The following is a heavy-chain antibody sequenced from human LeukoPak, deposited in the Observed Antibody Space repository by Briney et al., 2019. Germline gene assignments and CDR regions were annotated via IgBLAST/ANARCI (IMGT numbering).Heavy chain of an antibody. CDR2: ISSSSSYI. D-gene: IGHD3-22*01. CDR3: ARDARYYYDSSGYYYY. Sequence: GGSLRLSCAASGFTFSSYSMNWVRQAPGEGLEWVSSISSSSSYIYYADSVKGRFTISRDNAKNSLYLQMNSLRAEDTAVYYCARDARYYYDSSGYYYYWGQGTLVTVSS. CDR1: GFTFSSYS. J-gene: IGHJ4*02. V-gene: IGHV3-21*01.